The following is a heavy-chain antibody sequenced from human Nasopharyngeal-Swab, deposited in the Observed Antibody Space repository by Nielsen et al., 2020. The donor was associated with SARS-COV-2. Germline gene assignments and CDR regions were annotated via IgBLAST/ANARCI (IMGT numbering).Heavy chain of an antibody. J-gene: IGHJ5*02. CDR2: IYYSGST. CDR3: ARDDYGDYGGWFDP. Sequence: WIRQPPGKGLEWIGYIYYSGSTNYNPSLKSRVTISVDTSKNQFSLKLSSVTAADTAVYYCARDDYGDYGGWFDPWGQGTLVTVSS. D-gene: IGHD4-17*01. V-gene: IGHV4-59*12.